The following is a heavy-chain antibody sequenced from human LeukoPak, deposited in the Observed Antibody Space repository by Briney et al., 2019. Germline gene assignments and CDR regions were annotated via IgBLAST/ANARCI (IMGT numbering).Heavy chain of an antibody. CDR2: INTNTGNP. CDR3: ARVPTYCSSTSCYVLGFDY. CDR1: GYTFTSYD. V-gene: IGHV7-4-1*02. Sequence: ASVKVSCKASGYTFTSYDINWVRQATGQGLEWMGWINTNTGNPTYAQGFTGRFVFSLDTSVSTAYLQISSLKAEDTAVYYCARVPTYCSSTSCYVLGFDYWGQGTLVTVSS. D-gene: IGHD2-2*01. J-gene: IGHJ4*02.